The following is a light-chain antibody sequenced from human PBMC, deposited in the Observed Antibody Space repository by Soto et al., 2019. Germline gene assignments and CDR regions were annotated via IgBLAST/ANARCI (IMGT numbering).Light chain of an antibody. V-gene: IGKV3-15*01. CDR1: QYIGSN. Sequence: EIVLTQSPGTLSVSRGETATLSCRASQYIGSNLAWYQQKPGQAPGLLIYGASTRATGIPARFSGSESGTEFTLTISSLQSEDFAAYYCHHYHNWPMTFGQGTRLEIK. CDR2: GAS. J-gene: IGKJ5*01. CDR3: HHYHNWPMT.